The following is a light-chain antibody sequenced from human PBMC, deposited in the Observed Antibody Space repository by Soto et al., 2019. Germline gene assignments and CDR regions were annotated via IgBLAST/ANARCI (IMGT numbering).Light chain of an antibody. V-gene: IGKV4-1*01. Sequence: DIVMTQSPDSLAVSLGERATINCKSSQSVFLSSNNKNYLAWYQQKPGQPPKLLIYWASTRESGVPDRFSGSGSGTDFTLTISSLQAEDVAVYSCQQYYSAPYTFGQGNKLEI. CDR2: WAS. J-gene: IGKJ2*01. CDR3: QQYYSAPYT. CDR1: QSVFLSSNNKNY.